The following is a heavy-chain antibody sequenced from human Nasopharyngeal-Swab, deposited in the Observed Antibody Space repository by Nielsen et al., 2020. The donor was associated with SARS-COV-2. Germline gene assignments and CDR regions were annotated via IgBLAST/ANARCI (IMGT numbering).Heavy chain of an antibody. J-gene: IGHJ4*02. Sequence: GGSLRLSCAASGFTFSSYEMNWVRQAPGKGLEWVSYISSSGSTIYYADSVKGRFTISRDNAKNSLYLQMNSLRAEDTAVYYCARGGGDSSSPFDYWGQGTLVTVSS. CDR1: GFTFSSYE. V-gene: IGHV3-48*03. CDR3: ARGGGDSSSPFDY. D-gene: IGHD6-6*01. CDR2: ISSSGSTI.